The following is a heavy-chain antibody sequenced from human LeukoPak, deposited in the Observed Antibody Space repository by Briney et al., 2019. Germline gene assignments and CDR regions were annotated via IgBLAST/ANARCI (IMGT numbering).Heavy chain of an antibody. V-gene: IGHV4-59*01. J-gene: IGHJ4*02. CDR1: GGSISSYY. CDR2: IYYSGST. CDR3: ARWRRDGYNFDY. Sequence: PSETLSLTCTVSGGSISSYYWSWIRQPPGKGLEWIGYIYYSGSTNYNPSLKSRVTISVDTSKNQFSLKLSSVTAADTAVYHCARWRRDGYNFDYWGQGTLVTVSS. D-gene: IGHD5-24*01.